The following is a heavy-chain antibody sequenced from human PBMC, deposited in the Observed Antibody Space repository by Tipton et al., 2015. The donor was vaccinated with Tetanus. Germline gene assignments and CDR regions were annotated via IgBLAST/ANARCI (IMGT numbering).Heavy chain of an antibody. V-gene: IGHV4-4*07. Sequence: TLSLTCTVSGGSISSYYWSWIRQPAGKGLEWIGRIYTSGSTNYNPSLKSRVTISVDTSKNLFSLKLSSVTAADTAVYYCARGRRIQLWNDAFDIWGQGTMVTVSS. CDR1: GGSISSYY. CDR2: IYTSGST. D-gene: IGHD5-18*01. CDR3: ARGRRIQLWNDAFDI. J-gene: IGHJ3*02.